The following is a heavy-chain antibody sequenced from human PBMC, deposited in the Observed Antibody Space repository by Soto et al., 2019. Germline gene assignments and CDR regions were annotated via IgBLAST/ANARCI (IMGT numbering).Heavy chain of an antibody. D-gene: IGHD1-26*01. Sequence: ASVKVSCKASGYTFTSYDINWVRQATGQGLEWMGWMNPNSGNTGYAQKFQGRVTMTRNTSISTAYMELTSLRAEDTAIYYCAKETSPNTYYAFDFWGQGTLVTVSS. V-gene: IGHV1-8*01. CDR3: AKETSPNTYYAFDF. CDR2: MNPNSGNT. J-gene: IGHJ3*01. CDR1: GYTFTSYD.